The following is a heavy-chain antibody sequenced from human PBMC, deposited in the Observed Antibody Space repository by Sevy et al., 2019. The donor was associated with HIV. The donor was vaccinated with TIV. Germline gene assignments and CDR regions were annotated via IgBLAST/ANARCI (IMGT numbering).Heavy chain of an antibody. CDR3: AREGPYGDYFNWFDP. J-gene: IGHJ5*02. Sequence: SETLSLTCTVSGCSISSYYWSWIRQPPGKGLEWIGYIYYSGSTNYNPSLKSRVTISVDTSKNQFSLKLSSVTAADTAVYYCAREGPYGDYFNWFDPWGQGTLVTVSS. CDR2: IYYSGST. V-gene: IGHV4-59*01. CDR1: GCSISSYY. D-gene: IGHD4-17*01.